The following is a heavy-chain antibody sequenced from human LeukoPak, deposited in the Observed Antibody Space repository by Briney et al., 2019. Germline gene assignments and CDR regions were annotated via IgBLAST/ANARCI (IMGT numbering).Heavy chain of an antibody. CDR3: AKVDSSGWQNIDY. D-gene: IGHD6-19*01. V-gene: IGHV3-30-3*01. CDR1: GFTFSTYA. J-gene: IGHJ4*02. Sequence: GRSLRLSCAASGFTFSTYAMHWVRQAPGKGLEWVSIISYDGSNKYYADSVKGRFTISRDNSKNTLYVQMNNLRAEDTAVYYCAKVDSSGWQNIDYWGQGTLVTVSS. CDR2: ISYDGSNK.